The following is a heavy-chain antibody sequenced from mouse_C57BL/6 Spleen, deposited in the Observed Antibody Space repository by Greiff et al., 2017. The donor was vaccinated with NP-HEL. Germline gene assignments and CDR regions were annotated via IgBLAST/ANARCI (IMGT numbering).Heavy chain of an antibody. Sequence: QVQLKQPGAELVRPGSSVKLSCKASGYTFTSYWMHWVKQRPIQGLEWIGNIDPSDSETHYNQKFKDKATLTVDKSSSTAYMQLSSLTSEDSAVYYCATMVTTVPFDYWGQGTTLTVSS. CDR3: ATMVTTVPFDY. CDR1: GYTFTSYW. D-gene: IGHD2-2*01. CDR2: IDPSDSET. J-gene: IGHJ2*01. V-gene: IGHV1-52*01.